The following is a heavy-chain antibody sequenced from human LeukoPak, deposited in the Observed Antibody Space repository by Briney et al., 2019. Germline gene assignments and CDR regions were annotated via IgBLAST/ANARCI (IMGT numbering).Heavy chain of an antibody. CDR2: INPSGGST. CDR3: ARAYSSGLFYYYYYMDV. Sequence: GASVKVSCKASGYTFTSYYMHWVRHAPGQGLEWMGIINPSGGSTSYAQKFQGRVTITRDMPTSTVCMELSRLRSEDPAVYYCARAYSSGLFYYYYYMDVWGKGTTVTVSS. D-gene: IGHD6-19*01. J-gene: IGHJ6*03. CDR1: GYTFTSYY. V-gene: IGHV1-46*01.